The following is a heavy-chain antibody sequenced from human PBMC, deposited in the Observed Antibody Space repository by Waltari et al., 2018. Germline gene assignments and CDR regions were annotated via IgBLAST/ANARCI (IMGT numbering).Heavy chain of an antibody. V-gene: IGHV3-30*18. CDR1: GFTFSSYG. CDR3: AKDGEYCGGDCFSGFDY. D-gene: IGHD2-21*01. CDR2: ISYDGSNK. J-gene: IGHJ4*02. Sequence: QVQLVESGGGVVQPGRSLRLSCAASGFTFSSYGMHWVRQAPGKGLEWVAVISYDGSNKYDADSVKGRFTICRDNSKNTLYLQMNSLRAEDTAVYYCAKDGEYCGGDCFSGFDYWGQGTLVTVSS.